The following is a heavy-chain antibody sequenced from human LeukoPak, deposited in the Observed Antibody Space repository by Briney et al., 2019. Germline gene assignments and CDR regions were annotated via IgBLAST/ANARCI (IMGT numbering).Heavy chain of an antibody. Sequence: SETLSLTCTVSGGSISSYYWSWIRQPPGKGLEWIGSIYYSGSTYYNPSLKSRVTISVDTSKNQFSLKLSSVTAADTAVYYCARVRGGGGVVFDYWGQGTLVTISS. CDR3: ARVRGGGGVVFDY. V-gene: IGHV4-39*01. CDR1: GGSISSYY. J-gene: IGHJ4*02. D-gene: IGHD2-8*01. CDR2: IYYSGST.